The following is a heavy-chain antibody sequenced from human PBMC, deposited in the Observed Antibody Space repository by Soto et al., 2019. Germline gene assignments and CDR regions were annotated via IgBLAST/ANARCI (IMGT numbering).Heavy chain of an antibody. CDR3: ARGGDSGSYGMDV. CDR2: IYHSGST. J-gene: IGHJ6*02. CDR1: GGSISSGGYS. D-gene: IGHD1-26*01. V-gene: IGHV4-30-2*01. Sequence: PSETLSLTCAVSGGSISSGGYSWSWIRQPPGKGLEWIGYIYHSGSTYYNPSLKSRVTISVDRSKNQFSLKLSSVTAADTAVYYCARGGDSGSYGMDVWGQGTTVTVSS.